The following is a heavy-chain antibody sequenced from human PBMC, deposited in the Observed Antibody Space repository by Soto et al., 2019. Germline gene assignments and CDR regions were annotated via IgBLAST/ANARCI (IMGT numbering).Heavy chain of an antibody. D-gene: IGHD4-17*01. J-gene: IGHJ5*02. CDR3: ASPPTGWDYGVDNWFDP. V-gene: IGHV3-23*01. CDR2: IIDSGGST. CDR1: GFTFSSCA. Sequence: PGGSLRLSCAASGFTFSSCAMGWVRQAPGNGLEWVSDIIDSGGSTYYADSVKGRFTISRDNSKSTLYLQMNSLRAEDTAIYYCASPPTGWDYGVDNWFDPWGQGTLVTVSS.